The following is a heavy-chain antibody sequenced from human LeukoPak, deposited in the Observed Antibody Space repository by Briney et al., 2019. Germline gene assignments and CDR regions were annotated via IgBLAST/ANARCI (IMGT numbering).Heavy chain of an antibody. CDR3: AGYYCSSGTCRKYLDY. J-gene: IGHJ4*02. D-gene: IGHD2-15*01. CDR2: ISAAGGIT. Sequence: GGSLRLSCAASKFTFRNYGMHWVRQAPGKGLEWVSTISAAGGITYYADSVKGRFTISRDNSKNTLFLQMSSLRAEDTAVYYCAGYYCSSGTCRKYLDYWGQGTLVTVSS. CDR1: KFTFRNYG. V-gene: IGHV3-23*01.